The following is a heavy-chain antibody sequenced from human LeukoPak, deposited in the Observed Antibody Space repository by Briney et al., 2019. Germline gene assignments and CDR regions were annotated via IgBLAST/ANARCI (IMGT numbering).Heavy chain of an antibody. D-gene: IGHD2-8*01. CDR3: ANRPNPYYYYGMDV. V-gene: IGHV3-23*01. Sequence: GGSLRLSCAASGFTLSSYAMSWVRQAPGKGLEWVSAISGSGGSTYYADSVKGRFTISRDNSKNTLYLQMNSLRAEDAAVYYCANRPNPYYYYGMDVWGQGTTVTVSS. CDR2: ISGSGGST. J-gene: IGHJ6*02. CDR1: GFTLSSYA.